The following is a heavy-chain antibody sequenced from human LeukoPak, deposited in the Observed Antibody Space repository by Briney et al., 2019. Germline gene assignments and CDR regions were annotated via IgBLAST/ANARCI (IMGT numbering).Heavy chain of an antibody. CDR2: IYYSGST. Sequence: SETLSHTCTVSGGSISSYYWSWIRQPPGKGLEWIGYIYYSGSTNYNPSLKSRVTISVDTSKNQFSLKLSSVTAADTAVYYCARMPPVGGSYVYWGQGTLVTVSS. CDR1: GGSISSYY. D-gene: IGHD1-26*01. V-gene: IGHV4-59*12. CDR3: ARMPPVGGSYVY. J-gene: IGHJ4*02.